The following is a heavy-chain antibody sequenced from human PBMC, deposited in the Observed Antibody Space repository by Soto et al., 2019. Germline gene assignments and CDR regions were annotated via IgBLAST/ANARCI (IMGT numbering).Heavy chain of an antibody. D-gene: IGHD6-13*01. CDR3: ARDYGSSWFDY. CDR1: GYTFTSYG. Sequence: QVQLVQSGAEVKKPGASVQVSCKASGYTFTSYGITWVRQAPGQGLEWLGWINTYDGNTNYAQRLEGRVTMTTDTSTSPAYLEVRSLRSDDTAVYYCARDYGSSWFDYWGQGTLVTVSS. CDR2: INTYDGNT. J-gene: IGHJ4*02. V-gene: IGHV1-18*04.